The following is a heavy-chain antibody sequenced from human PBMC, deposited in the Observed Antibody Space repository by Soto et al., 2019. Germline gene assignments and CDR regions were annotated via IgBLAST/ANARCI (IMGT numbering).Heavy chain of an antibody. CDR2: IIPIFGTA. D-gene: IGHD1-1*01. CDR3: AVCETTDYYYGMDV. CDR1: GGTFSSYA. V-gene: IGHV1-69*13. J-gene: IGHJ6*02. Sequence: ASVKVSCKASGGTFSSYAISWVRQAPGQGLEWMGGIIPIFGTANYAQKFQGRVTITADESTSTAYMELSSLRSEDTAVYYCAVCETTDYYYGMDVWGQGTTVTVSS.